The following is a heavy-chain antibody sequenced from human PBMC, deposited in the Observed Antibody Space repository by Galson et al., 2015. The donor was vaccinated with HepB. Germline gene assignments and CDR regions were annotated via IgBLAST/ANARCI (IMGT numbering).Heavy chain of an antibody. CDR2: IYYDGSNK. CDR1: GFTFSSYA. Sequence: SLRLSCEASGFTFSSYAMHWVRQAPGKGLEWLAGIYYDGSNKKYADYVKGRFTISRDNSENTAYLQMNSLRAEDTAVYYCAGPYFDWLLISDAFDIWGQGTMVTVSS. D-gene: IGHD3-9*01. J-gene: IGHJ3*02. V-gene: IGHV3-30*03. CDR3: AGPYFDWLLISDAFDI.